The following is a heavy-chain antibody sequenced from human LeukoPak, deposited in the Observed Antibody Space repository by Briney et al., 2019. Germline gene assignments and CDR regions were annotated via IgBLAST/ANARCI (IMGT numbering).Heavy chain of an antibody. Sequence: SETLSLTCTVSGGSISSSSYYWGWIRQPPGKGLEWIGSIYYSGSTYYNPSLKSRVTISVDTSKNQFSLKLSSVTAADTAVYYCASWGAVAGKFDYWGQGTLVTVSS. CDR3: ASWGAVAGKFDY. CDR2: IYYSGST. CDR1: GGSISSSSYY. D-gene: IGHD6-19*01. V-gene: IGHV4-39*01. J-gene: IGHJ4*02.